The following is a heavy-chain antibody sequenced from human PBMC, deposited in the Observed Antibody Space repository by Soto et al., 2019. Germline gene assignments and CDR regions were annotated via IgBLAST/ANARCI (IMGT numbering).Heavy chain of an antibody. D-gene: IGHD4-17*01. V-gene: IGHV4-59*01. CDR2: IYYTGST. J-gene: IGHJ4*02. CDR1: GSSISPFY. Sequence: SETLSLTCTVSGSSISPFYWSWIRQPPGKGLQWIGYIYYTGSTKYNPSPKSRVTLSLGTSRNQLSLKLSSVTAADTAVYYCTRVGGYYGDYPNFDYWGPGTLVTVSS. CDR3: TRVGGYYGDYPNFDY.